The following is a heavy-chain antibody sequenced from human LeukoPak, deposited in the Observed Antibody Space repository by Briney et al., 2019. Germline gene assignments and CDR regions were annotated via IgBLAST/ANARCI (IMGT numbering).Heavy chain of an antibody. CDR2: IKEDGSEK. V-gene: IGHV3-7*01. D-gene: IGHD5-18*01. J-gene: IGHJ4*02. Sequence: GGSLRLSCAASGFTFSSNWMSWVRQAPGKGLEWVANIKEDGSEKYYVDSVKGRFTISRDNAKNSLYLEMNSLRAEDTAVYYCARDARGIQYYFDYWGQGTLVTVSS. CDR1: GFTFSSNW. CDR3: ARDARGIQYYFDY.